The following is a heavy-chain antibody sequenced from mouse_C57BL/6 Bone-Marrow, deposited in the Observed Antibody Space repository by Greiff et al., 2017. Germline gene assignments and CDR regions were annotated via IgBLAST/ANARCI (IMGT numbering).Heavy chain of an antibody. CDR2: IWSDGST. V-gene: IGHV2-6-1*01. D-gene: IGHD1-1*01. CDR3: ARHDYYGSSYAMDY. Sequence: VQLQQSGPGLVAPSQRLSITCTVSGFSLTSYGVHWVRQPPGKGLEWLVVIWSDGSTTYNSALKSRLSISKDNSKSQVFLKMNSLQTDDTAMYYCARHDYYGSSYAMDYWGQGTSVTVSS. J-gene: IGHJ4*01. CDR1: GFSLTSYG.